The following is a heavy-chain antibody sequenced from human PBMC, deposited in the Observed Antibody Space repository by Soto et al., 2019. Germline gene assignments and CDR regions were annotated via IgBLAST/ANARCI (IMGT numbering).Heavy chain of an antibody. CDR1: GFTFGSYW. V-gene: IGHV3-9*01. CDR2: ISWNSGSI. CDR3: AKGRGYSGYAVDY. Sequence: SLSLSCAASGFTFGSYWMSWVRQAPGKGLEWVSGISWNSGSIGYADSVKGRFTISRDNAKNSLYLQMNSLRAEDTALYYCAKGRGYSGYAVDYWGQGTLVTVSS. D-gene: IGHD5-12*01. J-gene: IGHJ4*02.